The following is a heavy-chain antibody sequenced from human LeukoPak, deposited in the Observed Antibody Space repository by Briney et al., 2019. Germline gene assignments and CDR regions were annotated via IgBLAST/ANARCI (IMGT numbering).Heavy chain of an antibody. CDR3: AMAWFGELLIFVGLDY. Sequence: SVKVSCKASGGTFSSYATSWVRQAPGQGLEWMGGIIPIFGTANYAQKFQGRVTITADESTSTAYMELSSLRSEDTAVYYCAMAWFGELLIFVGLDYWGQGTLVTVSS. V-gene: IGHV1-69*01. CDR1: GGTFSSYA. CDR2: IIPIFGTA. J-gene: IGHJ4*02. D-gene: IGHD3-10*01.